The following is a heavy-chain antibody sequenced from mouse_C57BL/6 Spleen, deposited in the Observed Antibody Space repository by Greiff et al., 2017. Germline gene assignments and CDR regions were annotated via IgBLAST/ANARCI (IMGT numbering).Heavy chain of an antibody. J-gene: IGHJ2*01. CDR3: ARGQGDYSNSYFDY. V-gene: IGHV3-6*01. Sequence: EVQLKQSGPGLVKPSQSLSLTCSVTGYSITSGYYWNWIRQFPGNKLEWMGYISYDGSNNYNPSLKNRISITRDTSKNQFFLKLNSVTTEDTATYYCARGQGDYSNSYFDYWGQGTTLTVSS. CDR1: GYSITSGYY. D-gene: IGHD2-5*01. CDR2: ISYDGSN.